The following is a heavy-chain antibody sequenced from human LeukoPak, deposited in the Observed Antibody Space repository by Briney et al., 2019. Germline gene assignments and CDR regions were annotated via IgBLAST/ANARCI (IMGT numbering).Heavy chain of an antibody. J-gene: IGHJ4*02. Sequence: GGPRRSSCPAPEFTFTPYAMAWVRQPPGKELSWAPTVSNLAGSTYHADSVRGRFTVSRDNSNNILYLQMNGLRGEDTAVYYCAKDGLSGYNLDYWGRGTLVTVSS. V-gene: IGHV3-23*01. CDR2: VSNLAGST. CDR1: EFTFTPYA. CDR3: AKDGLSGYNLDY. D-gene: IGHD5-24*01.